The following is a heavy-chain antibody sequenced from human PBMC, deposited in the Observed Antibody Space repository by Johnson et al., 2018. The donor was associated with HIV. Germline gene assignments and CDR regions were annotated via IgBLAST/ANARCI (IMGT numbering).Heavy chain of an antibody. CDR3: AKESRGAPGAFDI. J-gene: IGHJ3*02. CDR2: INWNGGST. CDR1: GFTFDDYG. D-gene: IGHD3-10*01. V-gene: IGHV3-20*04. Sequence: VQLLESGGGVVRPGGSLRLSCAASGFTFDDYGMSWVRQAPGKGLEWVSGINWNGGSTGHADSVKGRFTISRDNAKNTLYLQMNSLRAEDTAVYYCAKESRGAPGAFDIWGQGTMVTVSS.